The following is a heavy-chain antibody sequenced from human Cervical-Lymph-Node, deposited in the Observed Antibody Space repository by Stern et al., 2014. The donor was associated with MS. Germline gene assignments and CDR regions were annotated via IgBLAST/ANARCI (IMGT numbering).Heavy chain of an antibody. CDR1: GGSISSSSYY. J-gene: IGHJ4*02. Sequence: QVQLQESGPGLVKPSETLSLTCTVSGGSISSSSYYWGWIRQPPGKGLEWIGSIYYSGSTYYNPSLKSRVTISADTSQNPFSLKLSSVTAADTAVYYCARIRSSGLDYWGQGTLVTVSS. CDR3: ARIRSSGLDY. D-gene: IGHD3-3*01. V-gene: IGHV4-39*01. CDR2: IYYSGST.